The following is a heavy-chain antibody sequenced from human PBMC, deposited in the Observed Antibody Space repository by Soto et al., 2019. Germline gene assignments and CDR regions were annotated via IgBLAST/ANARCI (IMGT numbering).Heavy chain of an antibody. D-gene: IGHD3-22*01. Sequence: GESLKISCKGSGYSFTSYWIGWVRQMPGKGLEWMGIIYPGDSDTRYSPSFQGQVTISADKSISTAYLQWSSLKASDTAMYYCASYYYYDSSGYPHDHAFDIWGQGKMVTASS. CDR3: ASYYYYDSSGYPHDHAFDI. V-gene: IGHV5-51*01. CDR1: GYSFTSYW. J-gene: IGHJ3*02. CDR2: IYPGDSDT.